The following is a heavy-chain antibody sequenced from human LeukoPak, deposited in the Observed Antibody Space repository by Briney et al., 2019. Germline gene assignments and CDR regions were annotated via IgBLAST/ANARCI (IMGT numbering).Heavy chain of an antibody. J-gene: IGHJ4*02. V-gene: IGHV4-61*05. CDR3: ARGSSSGRDY. CDR2: IYYSGST. D-gene: IGHD3-22*01. Sequence: SETLSLTCTVSGGSISSSSYYWGWIRQPPGKGLEWIGYIYYSGSTNYNPSLKSRVTISVDTSKNQFSLKLSSVTAADTAVYYCARGSSSGRDYWGQGTLVTVSS. CDR1: GGSISSSSYY.